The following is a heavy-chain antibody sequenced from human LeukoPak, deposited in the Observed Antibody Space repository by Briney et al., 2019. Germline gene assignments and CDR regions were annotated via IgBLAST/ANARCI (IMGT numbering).Heavy chain of an antibody. J-gene: IGHJ4*02. CDR1: GYTFTSYY. CDR3: ANFDYYDSSGYSRDY. CDR2: INPSGGST. Sequence: ASVKVSCKASGYTFTSYYMHWVRQAPGQGLEWMGIINPSGGSTSYAQKFQGRVTMTRDMSTSTVYMELSSLRSEDTAVYYCANFDYYDSSGYSRDYWGQGTLVTVSS. D-gene: IGHD3-22*01. V-gene: IGHV1-46*01.